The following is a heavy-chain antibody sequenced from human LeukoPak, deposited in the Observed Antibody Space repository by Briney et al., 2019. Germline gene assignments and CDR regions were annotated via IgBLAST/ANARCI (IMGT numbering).Heavy chain of an antibody. CDR2: IIPILGIA. Sequence: ASVKVSCKASGGTFSSYAISWVRQAPGQGLEWMGRIIPILGIANYAQKFQGRVTITADKSTSTAYMELSSLRSEDTAVYYCARGPLWFGEPDMYYFDYWGQGTLVTVSS. D-gene: IGHD3-10*01. V-gene: IGHV1-69*04. CDR3: ARGPLWFGEPDMYYFDY. CDR1: GGTFSSYA. J-gene: IGHJ4*02.